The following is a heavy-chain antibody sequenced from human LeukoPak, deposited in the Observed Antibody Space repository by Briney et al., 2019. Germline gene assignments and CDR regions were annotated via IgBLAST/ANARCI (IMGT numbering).Heavy chain of an antibody. D-gene: IGHD6-13*01. CDR1: GGSISSGDYY. J-gene: IGHJ1*01. CDR3: ASRSSSVLEDTEYFQH. Sequence: SQTLSLTCTVSGGSISSGDYYWSWIRQPPGKGLEWIGYIYHSGSTYYNPSLKSRVTISVDRSKNQFSLKLTSVTAADTAVYYCASRSSSVLEDTEYFQHWGQGTLVTVSS. CDR2: IYHSGST. V-gene: IGHV4-30-4*01.